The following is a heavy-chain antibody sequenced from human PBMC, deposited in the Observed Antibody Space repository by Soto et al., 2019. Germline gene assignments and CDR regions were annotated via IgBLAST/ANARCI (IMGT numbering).Heavy chain of an antibody. J-gene: IGHJ4*02. CDR3: ARDRENSGFDY. Sequence: RHACGVGKVSICRYGMHWFRQAPGKGLEWVAVIWYDGSNKYYADSVKGRFTISRDNSKNTLYLQMNSLRAEDTAVYYCARDRENSGFDYWGQGTLVTVSS. CDR2: IWYDGSNK. D-gene: IGHD6-13*01. V-gene: IGHV3-33*01. CDR1: KVSICRYG.